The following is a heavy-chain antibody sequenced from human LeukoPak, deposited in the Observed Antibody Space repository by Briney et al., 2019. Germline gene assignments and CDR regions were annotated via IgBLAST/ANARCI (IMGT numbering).Heavy chain of an antibody. V-gene: IGHV4-39*07. D-gene: IGHD3-10*01. CDR2: IYYSGST. CDR3: ARDRITMVRGVLNWFDP. Sequence: SETLSLTCTVSGGSISSSSYSWGWIRQPPGKGLEWIVSIYYSGSTYYNPSLKSRVTISVDTSKNQFSLKLSSVTAADTAVYYCARDRITMVRGVLNWFDPWGQGTLVTVSS. CDR1: GGSISSSSYS. J-gene: IGHJ5*02.